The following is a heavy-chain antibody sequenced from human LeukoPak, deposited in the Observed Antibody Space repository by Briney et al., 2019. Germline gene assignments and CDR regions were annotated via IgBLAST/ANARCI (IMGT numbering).Heavy chain of an antibody. V-gene: IGHV4-30-4*01. J-gene: IGHJ4*02. Sequence: SQTLSLNCSVSGGSSSSGVFYWSWLRQPPGKGLEWIGYIYYSGSTYYNPSLKSRVTISVDTSNTQFSLKLSPVTAADTAVYYGARRQTKVTFSFDYWGQGTLVTVSS. D-gene: IGHD4-17*01. CDR2: IYYSGST. CDR1: GGSSSSGVFY. CDR3: ARRQTKVTFSFDY.